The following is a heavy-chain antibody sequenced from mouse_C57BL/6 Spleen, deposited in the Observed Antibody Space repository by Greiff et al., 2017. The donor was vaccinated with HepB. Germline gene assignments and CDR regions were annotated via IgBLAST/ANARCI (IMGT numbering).Heavy chain of an antibody. D-gene: IGHD2-5*01. V-gene: IGHV1-64*01. CDR3: ARGYSNLYYYAMDY. Sequence: QVQLQQPGAELVKPGASVKLSCKASGYTFTSYWMHWVKQRPGQGLEWIGMIHPNSGSTNYNEKFKSKATLTVDKSSSTAYMQLSSLTSEDSAVYYCARGYSNLYYYAMDYWGQGTSVTVSS. J-gene: IGHJ4*01. CDR1: GYTFTSYW. CDR2: IHPNSGST.